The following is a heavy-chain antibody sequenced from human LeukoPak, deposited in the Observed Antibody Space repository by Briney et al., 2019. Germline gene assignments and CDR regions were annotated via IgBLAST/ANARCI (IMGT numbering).Heavy chain of an antibody. D-gene: IGHD6-13*01. CDR2: ISSSSSYI. Sequence: PGGSLRLSCAASGFTFSSYSMNWVRQAPGKGLEWVSSISSSSSYIYYADSVKGRFTISRDNAKNSLYLQMNSLRAEDTAVYYCANDVKGYSSPADYWGQGTLVTVSS. J-gene: IGHJ4*02. CDR1: GFTFSSYS. V-gene: IGHV3-21*04. CDR3: ANDVKGYSSPADY.